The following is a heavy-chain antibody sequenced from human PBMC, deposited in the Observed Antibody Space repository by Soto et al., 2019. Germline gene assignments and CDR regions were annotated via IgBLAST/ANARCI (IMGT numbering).Heavy chain of an antibody. CDR1: GGPISISSYY. J-gene: IGHJ6*02. CDR3: ARVLWFGEPYYGMDV. V-gene: IGHV4-39*01. D-gene: IGHD3-10*01. Sequence: SEPLSLTCTVSGGPISISSYYWGWIRQPPGKGLEWIGSIYYSGSTYYNPSLKSRVTISVDTSKNQFSLKLSSVTAADTAVYYCARVLWFGEPYYGMDVWGQGTTVTVSS. CDR2: IYYSGST.